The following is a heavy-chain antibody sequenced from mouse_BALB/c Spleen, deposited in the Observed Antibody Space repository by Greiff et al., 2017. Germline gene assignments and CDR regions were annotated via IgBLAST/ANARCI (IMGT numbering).Heavy chain of an antibody. CDR2: ISSSGTYT. CDR3: ARQGGRLLRFAY. CDR1: GFTFSSYG. V-gene: IGHV5-6*01. Sequence: ELKLVESGGDLVKPGGSLKLSCAASGFTFSSYGMSWVRQTPDKRLEWVATISSSGTYTYYPDSVKGRFTISRDNAKNTLYLQMSSLRSEDTAMYYCARQGGRLLRFAYWGQGTLVTVSA. D-gene: IGHD2-3*01. J-gene: IGHJ3*01.